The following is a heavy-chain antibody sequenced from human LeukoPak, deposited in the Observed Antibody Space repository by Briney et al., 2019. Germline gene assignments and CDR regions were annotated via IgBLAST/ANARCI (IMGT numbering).Heavy chain of an antibody. CDR3: ARGGYYYGSGSYSGFGY. Sequence: KPSETLSLTCTVSGGSISSYYWSWIRQPPGKGLEWLGYIYYSGSTNYNPSLKSRVTISVDTSKNQFSLKLSSVTAADTAVYYCARGGYYYGSGSYSGFGYWGQGTLVTVSS. CDR1: GGSISSYY. D-gene: IGHD3-10*01. J-gene: IGHJ4*02. CDR2: IYYSGST. V-gene: IGHV4-59*01.